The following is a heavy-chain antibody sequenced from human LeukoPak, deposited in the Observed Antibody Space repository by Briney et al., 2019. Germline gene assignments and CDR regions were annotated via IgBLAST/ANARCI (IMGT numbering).Heavy chain of an antibody. CDR3: ARVLGAHYQLRAIDAFDI. V-gene: IGHV1-2*02. Sequence: ASVKVSCKASGYTFTGYYMHWVRQAPGQGLEWMGWINPNSGGTNYAQKFQGRVTMTRDTSISTAYMQLSRLRSDDTAVYYCARVLGAHYQLRAIDAFDIWGQGTMVTVSS. CDR1: GYTFTGYY. J-gene: IGHJ3*02. CDR2: INPNSGGT. D-gene: IGHD2-2*01.